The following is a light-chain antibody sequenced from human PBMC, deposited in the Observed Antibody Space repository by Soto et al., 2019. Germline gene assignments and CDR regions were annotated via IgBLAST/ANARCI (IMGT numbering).Light chain of an antibody. CDR3: QQRSNWPQYT. CDR2: GAS. CDR1: QSVSSS. V-gene: IGKV3-11*01. Sequence: EIVLTQSPATLSLSPGERATLSCRASQSVSSSLAWYQQKPGQAPRLLISGASTRATGIPARFSGSGSGTDFTLTISSLEPEDFAVYYCQQRSNWPQYTFGQGTKLEIK. J-gene: IGKJ2*01.